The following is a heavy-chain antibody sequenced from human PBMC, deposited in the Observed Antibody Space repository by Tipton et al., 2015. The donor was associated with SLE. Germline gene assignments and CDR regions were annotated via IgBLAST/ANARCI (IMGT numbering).Heavy chain of an antibody. V-gene: IGHV4-38-2*02. D-gene: IGHD5-12*01. Sequence: TLSLTCNVSGYSIRNGYYWGWIRQAPGKGLEWTGTIHHSGITYYNPSLKSRVTISVDTSKNQFSLKLRSVTAADTAVYYCAREYSGYDYRTFDHWGQGTLVIVSS. CDR2: IHHSGIT. J-gene: IGHJ4*02. CDR1: GYSIRNGYY. CDR3: AREYSGYDYRTFDH.